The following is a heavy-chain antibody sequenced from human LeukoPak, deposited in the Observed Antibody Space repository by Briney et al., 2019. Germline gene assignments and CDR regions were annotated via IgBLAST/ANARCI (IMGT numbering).Heavy chain of an antibody. D-gene: IGHD3-10*01. CDR1: DGSMSSHY. CDR2: ISHGGQT. Sequence: SETLSLTCTVSDGSMSSHYWSWVRQPPGKALEWIGYISHGGQTLSNPSLSSRVTISVDTSNNQFSLKLTSVTAADTAVYFCARDTYYTSGTYYIDYFDSWGQGALVTVSS. J-gene: IGHJ4*02. CDR3: ARDTYYTSGTYYIDYFDS. V-gene: IGHV4-59*11.